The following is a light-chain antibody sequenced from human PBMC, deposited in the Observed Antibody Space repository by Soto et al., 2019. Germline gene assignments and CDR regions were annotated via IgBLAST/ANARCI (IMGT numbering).Light chain of an antibody. V-gene: IGKV1-33*01. CDR2: DAS. CDR3: QQYDNLTPET. J-gene: IGKJ1*01. CDR1: QDISNY. Sequence: DIQMTQSPSSLSASVGDRVTITCQASQDISNYLNWYQQKPGKAPKLLIYDASNLETVVPSRFSGSGSGTDFTCTISSLQPEDIATNYCQQYDNLTPETFGQGTKVEIK.